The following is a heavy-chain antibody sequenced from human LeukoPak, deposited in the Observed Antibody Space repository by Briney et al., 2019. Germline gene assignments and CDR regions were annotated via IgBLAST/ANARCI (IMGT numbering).Heavy chain of an antibody. J-gene: IGHJ4*02. CDR2: IYYSGNT. CDR1: GGSVSNYY. D-gene: IGHD3-3*01. V-gene: IGHV4-59*02. Sequence: SETLSLTCTVSGGSVSNYYWSWIRQPPGKGLEWIGYIYYSGNTNYNPSLKSRVAISVDTSKKQFSLKLSSVTAADTAVYYCARVYDFWSGHLPYFDYWGQGTLVTVSS. CDR3: ARVYDFWSGHLPYFDY.